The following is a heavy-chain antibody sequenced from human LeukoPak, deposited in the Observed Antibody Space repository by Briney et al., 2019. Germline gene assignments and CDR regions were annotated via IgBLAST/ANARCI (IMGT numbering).Heavy chain of an antibody. Sequence: ASVKVSCKASGYPFTGYYMHWVRQAPGQGLEWMGWINPNSGGTYYAQKFQGRVTMTRDTSISTAYMELRSLRSDDTAVYYCARSIVGGFDPWGQGTLVTVSS. V-gene: IGHV1-2*02. CDR2: INPNSGGT. CDR1: GYPFTGYY. CDR3: ARSIVGGFDP. J-gene: IGHJ5*02. D-gene: IGHD2-15*01.